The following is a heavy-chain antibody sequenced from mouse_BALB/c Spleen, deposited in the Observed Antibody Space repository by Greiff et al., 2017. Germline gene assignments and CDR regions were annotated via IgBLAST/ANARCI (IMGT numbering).Heavy chain of an antibody. CDR1: GYTFTSYW. Sequence: QFQLQQPGAELVKPGASVKLSCKASGYTFTSYWMHWVKQRPRQGLEWIGEIDPSDSYTNYNQKFKGKATLTVDKSSSTAYMQLSSLTSEDSAVYYCARSGTTVVDWGQGTLVTVSA. CDR2: IDPSDSYT. D-gene: IGHD1-1*01. CDR3: ARSGTTVVD. V-gene: IGHV1-69*02. J-gene: IGHJ3*01.